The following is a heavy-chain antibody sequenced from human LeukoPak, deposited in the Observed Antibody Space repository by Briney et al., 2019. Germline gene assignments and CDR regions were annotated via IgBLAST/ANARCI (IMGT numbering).Heavy chain of an antibody. D-gene: IGHD4-17*01. Sequence: GGSLRLSCAASGLTFSSYAMHWVRQAPGKGLEWVAVISYEGSNKYYADSVKGRFTISRDNAKESLYLQMDSLRVEDTAIYYCVRDQGTTMTSYGFDMWGRGTMVTVSS. CDR1: GLTFSSYA. CDR3: VRDQGTTMTSYGFDM. V-gene: IGHV3-30-3*01. J-gene: IGHJ3*02. CDR2: ISYEGSNK.